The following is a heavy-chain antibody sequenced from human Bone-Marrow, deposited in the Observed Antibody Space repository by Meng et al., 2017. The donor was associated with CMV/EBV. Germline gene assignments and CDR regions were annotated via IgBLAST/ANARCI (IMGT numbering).Heavy chain of an antibody. V-gene: IGHV4-4*02. CDR1: GDSINSRYW. Sequence: TCAVSGDSINSRYWWSWVRQPPGKGLEWIGEIYHSGSTNYNPSLKSRVTISVDKSKNQFSLKLSSVTAADTAVYYCARNHGKTDFDYWGQGTPVTVSS. J-gene: IGHJ4*02. CDR3: ARNHGKTDFDY. D-gene: IGHD1-14*01. CDR2: IYHSGST.